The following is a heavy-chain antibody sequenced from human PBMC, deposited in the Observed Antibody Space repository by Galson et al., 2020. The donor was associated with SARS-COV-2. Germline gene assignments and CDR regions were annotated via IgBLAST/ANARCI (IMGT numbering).Heavy chain of an antibody. J-gene: IGHJ5*02. CDR2: INGVGNIL. D-gene: IGHD2-2*01. V-gene: IGHV3-74*01. Sequence: GESLKISCAASGFTFDSHWMHWVRQVPGKGLVWVSRINGVGNILSYADSVKGRFTISRDNAKNTLYLQMSSLRAEDTAVYYCVIDKYCTSSSCSGPRFDPWGQGTLVTVSS. CDR3: VIDKYCTSSSCSGPRFDP. CDR1: GFTFDSHW.